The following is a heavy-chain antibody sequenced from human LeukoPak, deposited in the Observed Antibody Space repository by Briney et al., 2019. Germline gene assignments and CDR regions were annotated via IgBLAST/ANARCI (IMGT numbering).Heavy chain of an antibody. CDR3: ARSLGYCSSTSCHRSILPRRTHAFDI. V-gene: IGHV4-34*01. CDR2: INHSGST. D-gene: IGHD2-2*01. Sequence: SETLSLTCAVSGGSFSGYYWSWIRQPPGKGLEWIGEINHSGSTNYNPSLKSRVTISVDTSKNQFSLKLSSVTAADTAVYYCARSLGYCSSTSCHRSILPRRTHAFDIWGQGTMVTVSS. CDR1: GGSFSGYY. J-gene: IGHJ3*02.